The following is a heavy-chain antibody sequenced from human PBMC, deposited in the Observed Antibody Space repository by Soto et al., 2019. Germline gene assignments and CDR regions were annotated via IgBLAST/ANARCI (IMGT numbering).Heavy chain of an antibody. Sequence: QVQLVQSGAEVKEPGASVKISCKASGYTFTTYHIHWVRQAPGQGLDWMGMIDPIGGNTGYARKFQDRVAMTRDTSTGTAYIEVNSLPFDATAMYFCGRGYRTNSASCEGAFQHWGQGTLVTVSS. CDR3: GRGYRTNSASCEGAFQH. CDR2: IDPIGGNT. J-gene: IGHJ1*01. V-gene: IGHV1-46*01. CDR1: GYTFTTYH. D-gene: IGHD2-8*01.